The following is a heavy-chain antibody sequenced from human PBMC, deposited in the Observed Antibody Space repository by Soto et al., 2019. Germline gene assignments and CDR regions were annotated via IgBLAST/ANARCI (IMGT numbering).Heavy chain of an antibody. V-gene: IGHV4-61*01. Sequence: SETLSLTCTVSGGSVSSGSYYWSWIRQPPGKGLEWIGYIYYSGSTNYNPSLKSRVTISVDTSKNQFSLKLSSVTAADTAVYYCARTKEDYDFWSGSFGMDVWGQGTTVTGSS. CDR2: IYYSGST. CDR1: GGSVSSGSYY. D-gene: IGHD3-3*01. J-gene: IGHJ6*02. CDR3: ARTKEDYDFWSGSFGMDV.